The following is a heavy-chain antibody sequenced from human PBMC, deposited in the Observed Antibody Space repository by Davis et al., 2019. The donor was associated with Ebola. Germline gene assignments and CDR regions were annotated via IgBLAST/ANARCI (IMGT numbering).Heavy chain of an antibody. J-gene: IGHJ4*02. V-gene: IGHV3-48*02. CDR2: ISSSSSTI. CDR3: ARERGYYDSSGYYPLDY. D-gene: IGHD3-22*01. Sequence: PGGSLRLSCAASGFTFSSYSMNWVRQAPGKGLEWVSYISSSSSTIYYADSVKGRFTISRDNAKNSLYLQMNSLRDEDTAVYYCARERGYYDSSGYYPLDYWGQGTLVTVSS. CDR1: GFTFSSYS.